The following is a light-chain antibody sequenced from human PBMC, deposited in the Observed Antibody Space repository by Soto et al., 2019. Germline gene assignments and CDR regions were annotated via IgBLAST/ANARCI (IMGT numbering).Light chain of an antibody. CDR2: GNS. Sequence: QSVLTQPPSVSGAPGQRVTISCTGSSSNIGAGYDVHWYQQLPGTAPKLLIYGNSNRPSGVPDRFSGSKYGTSASLAITGLQSEDEADYYCQSYDSSLSGYVVFGGGTKRTVL. J-gene: IGLJ2*01. CDR1: SSNIGAGYD. V-gene: IGLV1-40*01. CDR3: QSYDSSLSGYVV.